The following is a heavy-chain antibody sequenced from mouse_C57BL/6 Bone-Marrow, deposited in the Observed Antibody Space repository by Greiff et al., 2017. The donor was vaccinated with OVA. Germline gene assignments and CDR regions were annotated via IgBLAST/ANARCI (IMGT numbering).Heavy chain of an antibody. CDR1: GYTFTSYG. D-gene: IGHD1-1*01. V-gene: IGHV1-81*01. CDR2: IYPRSGNT. Sequence: QVQLQQSGAELARPGASVKLSCKASGYTFTSYGISWVKQRTGQGLEWIGEIYPRSGNTYYNEKFKGKATLTADKSSSTAYMELRSLTSEDSAVYVCARGDYYGSSRYFDVWGTGTTVTVSS. J-gene: IGHJ1*03. CDR3: ARGDYYGSSRYFDV.